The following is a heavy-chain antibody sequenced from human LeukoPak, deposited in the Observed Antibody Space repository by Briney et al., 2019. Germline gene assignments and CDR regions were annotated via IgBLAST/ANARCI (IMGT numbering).Heavy chain of an antibody. V-gene: IGHV3-23*01. J-gene: IGHJ4*02. Sequence: GGSLRLSCAASGFTFSSYAMSWVRQAPGKGLEWVSAISGSGGSTYYADSVKGRFTISRDNSKNTLYLQMNSLRAEDTAVYYCAKSHSSSWYAHYFDYWGQGTLVTVSS. CDR3: AKSHSSSWYAHYFDY. D-gene: IGHD6-13*01. CDR1: GFTFSSYA. CDR2: ISGSGGST.